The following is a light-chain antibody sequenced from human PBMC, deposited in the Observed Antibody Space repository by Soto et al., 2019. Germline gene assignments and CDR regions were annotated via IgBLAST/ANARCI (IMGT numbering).Light chain of an antibody. CDR3: QQYDDCPT. J-gene: IGKJ4*01. Sequence: DIQMTQSPSSLSASVGDRVTITCQASQGISNYLNWYQQKPGKAPKLLIYDATNLETGVPSRFSGSGSGTDFTFTISSLQPEDVATYYCQQYDDCPTFGGGTRVEIK. CDR2: DAT. V-gene: IGKV1-33*01. CDR1: QGISNY.